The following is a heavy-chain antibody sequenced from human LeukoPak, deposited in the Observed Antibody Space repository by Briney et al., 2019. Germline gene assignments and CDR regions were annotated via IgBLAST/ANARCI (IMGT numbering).Heavy chain of an antibody. D-gene: IGHD3-22*01. J-gene: IGHJ4*02. CDR3: AKGDSSGYYYPYFDL. CDR2: ISWNSDTI. V-gene: IGHV3-9*01. CDR1: GFTFDNYA. Sequence: GGSLRLSCAASGFTFDNYAIHWVRQIPGKGLEWVSGISWNSDTIGYADSVKGRFTISRDNANNSLFLQMNSLRAEDTALYYCAKGDSSGYYYPYFDLWGQGTLVTVPS.